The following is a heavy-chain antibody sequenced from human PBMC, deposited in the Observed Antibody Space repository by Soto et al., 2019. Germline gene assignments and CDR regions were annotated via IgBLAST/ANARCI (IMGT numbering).Heavy chain of an antibody. D-gene: IGHD4-17*01. Sequence: GGSLRLSCAASGFTFSSYWMSWVRQAPGKGLEWVANIKEDGSENNYVDSVKGRFTISRDNAKNSLYLQMSSLRAEDTAVYYCARTTTNDYWGQGTLVTVSS. CDR1: GFTFSSYW. CDR3: ARTTTNDY. V-gene: IGHV3-7*05. J-gene: IGHJ4*02. CDR2: IKEDGSEN.